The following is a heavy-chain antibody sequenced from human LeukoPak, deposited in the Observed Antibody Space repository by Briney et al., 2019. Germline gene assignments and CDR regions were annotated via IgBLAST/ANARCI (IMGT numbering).Heavy chain of an antibody. CDR1: GGSFSSYY. CDR2: IYYSGST. D-gene: IGHD6-19*01. V-gene: IGHV4-59*01. J-gene: IGHJ4*02. CDR3: ASSGWYKVPFDY. Sequence: KSSETLSLTCAVYGGSFSSYYWSRIRQPPGKGLEWIGYIYYSGSTNYNPSLKSRVTISVDTSKNQFSLKLSPVTAADTAVYYCASSGWYKVPFDYWGQGTLVTVSS.